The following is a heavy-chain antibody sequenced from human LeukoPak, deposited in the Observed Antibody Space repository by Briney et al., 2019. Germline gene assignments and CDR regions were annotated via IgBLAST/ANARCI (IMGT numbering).Heavy chain of an antibody. J-gene: IGHJ4*02. D-gene: IGHD6-13*01. V-gene: IGHV3-7*01. CDR3: ARSRYSSSWCPFDY. CDR2: IKQDGGEK. Sequence: PGGSLRLSCAASGFTFSSYWMSWVRQAPGKGLEWVANIKQDGGEKYYVDSLRGRFTISRDNVKNSLYLQMNSLRAEDTAVYYCARSRYSSSWCPFDYWGQGTLVTVSS. CDR1: GFTFSSYW.